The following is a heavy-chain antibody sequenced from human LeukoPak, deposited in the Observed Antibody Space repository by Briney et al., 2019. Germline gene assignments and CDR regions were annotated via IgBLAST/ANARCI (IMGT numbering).Heavy chain of an antibody. D-gene: IGHD3-10*01. CDR2: MNPNSGNT. J-gene: IGHJ4*02. CDR1: GYTFTSYD. Sequence: ASVKVSCKASGYTFTSYDINWVRQATGQGLEWMGWMNPNSGNTGYAQKFQGRVTMTRNTSISTAYMELSSLRSEDTAVYYCATLYYYGSGSYYPFDYWGQGTLVSVSS. V-gene: IGHV1-8*01. CDR3: ATLYYYGSGSYYPFDY.